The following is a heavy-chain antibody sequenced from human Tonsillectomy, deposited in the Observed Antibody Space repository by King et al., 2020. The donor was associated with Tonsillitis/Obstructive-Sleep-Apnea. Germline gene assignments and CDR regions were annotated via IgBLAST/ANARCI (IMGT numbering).Heavy chain of an antibody. CDR3: EYCTSNTCA. D-gene: IGHD2-2*01. CDR2: ISMSSSYI. V-gene: IGHV3-21*06. Sequence: VQLVESGGGLVKPGGSLKLSCGASGFTFSTFSMNWVRQAPGRGLEWISSISMSSSYIHYADSVKGRFTISRDNAKSSLYLQMDSLRAEDTAVYYCEYCTSNTCAWGQGTQVTVSS. J-gene: IGHJ5*02. CDR1: GFTFSTFS.